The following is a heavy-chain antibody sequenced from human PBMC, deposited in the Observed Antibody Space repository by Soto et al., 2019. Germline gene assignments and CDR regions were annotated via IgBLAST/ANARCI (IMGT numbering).Heavy chain of an antibody. J-gene: IGHJ6*03. Sequence: SETLSLTCAVYGGSFSGYYWSWIRQPPGKGLEWIGEINHSGSTNYNPSLKSRVTISVDTSKNQFSLKLSSVTAADTAVYYCARAERDIVVVAAPPYMDVWGKGTTVTVSS. V-gene: IGHV4-34*01. CDR1: GGSFSGYY. CDR3: ARAERDIVVVAAPPYMDV. D-gene: IGHD2-15*01. CDR2: INHSGST.